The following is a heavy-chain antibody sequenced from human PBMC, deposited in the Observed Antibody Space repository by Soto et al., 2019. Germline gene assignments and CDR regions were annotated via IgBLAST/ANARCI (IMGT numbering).Heavy chain of an antibody. CDR2: ISWNSGKI. V-gene: IGHV3-9*01. CDR1: GFTFGDYA. CDR3: AKMVTWDSSGYYQGGFDC. Sequence: EMHLVESGGGLVQPGRSLTISCAASGFTFGDYAMHWVRQAPGKGLEWVSVISWNSGKIIYADSVKGRFTISRDNAKNSLYLQMNSLRPEDTALYYCAKMVTWDSSGYYQGGFDCWGQGTLVTVSS. J-gene: IGHJ4*02. D-gene: IGHD3-22*01.